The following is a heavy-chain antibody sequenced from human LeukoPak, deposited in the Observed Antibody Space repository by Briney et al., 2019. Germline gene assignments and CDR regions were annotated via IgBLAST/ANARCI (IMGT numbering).Heavy chain of an antibody. J-gene: IGHJ4*02. Sequence: GVSLRLSCAASGFTFSSYWMSWVRQAPGKGLEWVANIKQDGSEKYYVDSVKGRFTISRDNAKNSLYLQMNSLRAEDTAVYYCARGSYGSGSYYGYWGQGTLVTVSS. D-gene: IGHD3-10*01. V-gene: IGHV3-7*01. CDR2: IKQDGSEK. CDR1: GFTFSSYW. CDR3: ARGSYGSGSYYGY.